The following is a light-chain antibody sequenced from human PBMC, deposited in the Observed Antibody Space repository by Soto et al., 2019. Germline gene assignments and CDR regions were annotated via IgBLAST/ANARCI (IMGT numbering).Light chain of an antibody. CDR1: TSDVGGYNY. Sequence: QSALTQPASVSGSPGQSITISCTGTTSDVGGYNYVSWYQQHPGKAPKFMIYEVSNRPSGVSNRFSGSKSGNTASLTISGLQAEDDADYYCSSYTSSNTLVFGTGTKLTVL. CDR3: SSYTSSNTLV. CDR2: EVS. J-gene: IGLJ1*01. V-gene: IGLV2-14*01.